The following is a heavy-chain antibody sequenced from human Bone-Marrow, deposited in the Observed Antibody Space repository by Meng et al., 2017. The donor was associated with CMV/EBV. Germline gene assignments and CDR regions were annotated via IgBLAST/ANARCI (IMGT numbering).Heavy chain of an antibody. CDR1: GFTFSSYW. V-gene: IGHV3-7*01. CDR2: IKQDGSEK. D-gene: IGHD1-26*01. J-gene: IGHJ6*02. Sequence: EGSLRLSCAASGFTFSSYWMSWVRQAPGEGLEWVANIKQDGSEKYYVDSVKGRFTISRDNAKNSLYLQMNSLRAEDTAVYYCARESIVGAYYYYYYGMDVWGQGTTVTVSS. CDR3: ARESIVGAYYYYYYGMDV.